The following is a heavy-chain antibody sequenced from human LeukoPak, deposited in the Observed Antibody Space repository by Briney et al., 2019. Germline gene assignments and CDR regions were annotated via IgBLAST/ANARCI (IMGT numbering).Heavy chain of an antibody. V-gene: IGHV1-18*01. CDR1: GYTFTSYG. J-gene: IGHJ4*02. CDR2: ISAYNGNT. D-gene: IGHD3-10*01. Sequence: ASVKVSCKASGYTFTSYGISWVRQAPGQGLEWMGWISAYNGNTNYAQKLQGRVTMTTDTSTSTAYMELRSLRSDDTAVYYCARSALHMVRGVSDYWGQGTLVTVSS. CDR3: ARSALHMVRGVSDY.